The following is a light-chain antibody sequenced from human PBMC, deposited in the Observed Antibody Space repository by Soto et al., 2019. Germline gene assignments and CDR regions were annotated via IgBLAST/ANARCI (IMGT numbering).Light chain of an antibody. V-gene: IGKV3-20*01. CDR2: GAS. J-gene: IGKJ2*01. Sequence: EVVLTQSPGTLSLSPGERATLSCRTSQTVSSSYYLAWYQQKPGQAPRLLIYGASNRASGVPDRFSSGWSGTDFTRTISRLEPEDFAVYYCQQYVTSPPGYTFGQGTELRIK. CDR1: QTVSSSYY. CDR3: QQYVTSPPGYT.